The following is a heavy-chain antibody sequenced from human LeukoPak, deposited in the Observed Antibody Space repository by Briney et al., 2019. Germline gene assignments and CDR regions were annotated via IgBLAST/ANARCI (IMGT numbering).Heavy chain of an antibody. J-gene: IGHJ5*02. D-gene: IGHD2-2*01. CDR2: IITIFGTT. CDR3: ARDRGDIVVVPAAIWFDP. CDR1: GGTFSSYA. V-gene: IGHV1-69*06. Sequence: ASVKVSCKASGGTFSSYAISWVRQAPGQGLEWMGGIITIFGTTNYAQKFQGRVTITADKSTSTAYMELSSLRSEDTAVYYCARDRGDIVVVPAAIWFDPWGQGTLVTVSS.